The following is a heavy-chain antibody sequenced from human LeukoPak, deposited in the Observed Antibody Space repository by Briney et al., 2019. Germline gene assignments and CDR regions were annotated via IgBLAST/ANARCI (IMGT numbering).Heavy chain of an antibody. J-gene: IGHJ4*02. CDR1: GYTFTSYY. D-gene: IGHD1-26*01. V-gene: IGHV1-46*01. Sequence: ASVKVSCKASGYTFTSYYMHWVRQAPGQGLEWMGIINPSGGSTSYAQKFQGRVTMTRDMSTSTVYMELSSLRSEDTAVYYCARVPKWELLSFDYWGQGTLSPSPQ. CDR3: ARVPKWELLSFDY. CDR2: INPSGGST.